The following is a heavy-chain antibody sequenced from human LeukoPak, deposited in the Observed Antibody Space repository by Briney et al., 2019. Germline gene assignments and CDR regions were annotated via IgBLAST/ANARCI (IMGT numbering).Heavy chain of an antibody. CDR3: SRGSGWLSVY. Sequence: SLRLSCTASGFTFGDYLMSWFRQAPGKGLEWIGFISGGTTEYAASVKGRFTISRDDSTSIAYLQMNSLTTEDTAVHYCSRGSGWLSVYWGQGTLVTVSS. CDR2: ISGGTT. J-gene: IGHJ4*02. CDR1: GFTFGDYL. D-gene: IGHD6-19*01. V-gene: IGHV3-49*03.